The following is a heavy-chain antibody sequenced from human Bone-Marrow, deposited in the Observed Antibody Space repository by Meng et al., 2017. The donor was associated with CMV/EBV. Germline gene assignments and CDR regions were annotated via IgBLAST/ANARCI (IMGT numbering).Heavy chain of an antibody. CDR2: INPNSGGT. D-gene: IGHD3-22*01. J-gene: IGHJ4*02. CDR1: GYTFTGYY. V-gene: IGHV1-2*02. CDR3: ARVQRDDSSGYGFDC. Sequence: ASVKVSCKASGYTFTGYYMHWVRQAPGQGLEWMGWINPNSGGTNYAQKFQGRVTMTRDTSISTAYMELSRLGSDDTAVYYCARVQRDDSSGYGFDCWGQGNLVTVSS.